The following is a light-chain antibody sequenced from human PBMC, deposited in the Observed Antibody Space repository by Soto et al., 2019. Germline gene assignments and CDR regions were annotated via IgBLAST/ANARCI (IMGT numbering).Light chain of an antibody. Sequence: QSVLTQPPSVSAAPGQKVTISCSGSTSNIGNNYVSWFQQLPGTAPKLIIYRSNRRPSGIPDRFSGSKSGTSATLGITGLQTGDEADYYCGSWDHSVSGFVFGTGTKVTVL. CDR3: GSWDHSVSGFV. CDR1: TSNIGNNY. V-gene: IGLV1-51*02. J-gene: IGLJ1*01. CDR2: RSN.